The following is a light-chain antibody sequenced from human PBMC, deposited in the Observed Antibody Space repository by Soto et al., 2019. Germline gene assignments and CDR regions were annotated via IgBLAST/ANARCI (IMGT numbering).Light chain of an antibody. V-gene: IGKV1-39*01. CDR3: QQSLTMPIT. CDR1: QSISSY. J-gene: IGKJ1*01. Sequence: DIQMTQSPSSLSASVGDRVTITCRASQSISSYLNWYQQKPGKAPKLLIRSASTLQRGVPSRFSGSGSRTEFTLTIADLQPDDFGTYYCQQSLTMPITFGHGTKVDIK. CDR2: SAS.